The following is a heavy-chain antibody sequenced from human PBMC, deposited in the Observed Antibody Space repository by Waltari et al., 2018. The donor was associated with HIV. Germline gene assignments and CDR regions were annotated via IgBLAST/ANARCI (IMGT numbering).Heavy chain of an antibody. CDR3: VKDSGRAADVFDL. CDR1: GFIFTDFA. J-gene: IGHJ3*01. D-gene: IGHD3-10*01. Sequence: QQLDSGGGLVEPGGSLRPSCAVSGFIFTDFAMDWFRQAPGKGLEWVSAIRGGGETFYADSVKGRFTISRDNSKNTLYLQMNSLRADDAAVYYCVKDSGRAADVFDLWGQGTMVTVSS. CDR2: IRGGGET. V-gene: IGHV3-23*01.